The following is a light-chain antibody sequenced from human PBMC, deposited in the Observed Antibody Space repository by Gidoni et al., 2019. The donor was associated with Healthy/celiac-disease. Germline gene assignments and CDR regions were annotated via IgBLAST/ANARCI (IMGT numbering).Light chain of an antibody. CDR3: SSYTSSRVV. CDR1: SSDVVGYNY. CDR2: DVS. Sequence: QSALAKPASVSGSPGQTNTISCTGTSSDVVGYNYVSWYQQHPGKAPKLMIYDVSNRPSGVSNRFSGSKSGNTASLTISGLQAEDEADYYCSSYTSSRVVFCGGPKLTVL. J-gene: IGLJ2*01. V-gene: IGLV2-14*03.